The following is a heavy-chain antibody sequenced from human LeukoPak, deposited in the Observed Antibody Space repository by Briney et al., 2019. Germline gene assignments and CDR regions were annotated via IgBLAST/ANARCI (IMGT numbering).Heavy chain of an antibody. J-gene: IGHJ4*02. CDR1: GYTFTDYY. Sequence: APVKVSCKASGYTFTDYYMHWVRQAPGQGLEWMGWINPNSGGTNYAQKFQGRVTMTRDTSISTVYMEMSRLRSDDTAVYYCARESVPAVAARRGLNYWGQGTLVAVSS. V-gene: IGHV1-2*02. CDR3: ARESVPAVAARRGLNY. D-gene: IGHD6-6*01. CDR2: INPNSGGT.